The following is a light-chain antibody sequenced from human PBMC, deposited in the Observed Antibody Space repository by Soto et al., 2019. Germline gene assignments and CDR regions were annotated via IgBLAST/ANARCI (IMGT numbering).Light chain of an antibody. V-gene: IGKV3-11*01. CDR3: QQRNIWPPVT. CDR2: GAF. Sequence: EIVMTQSPATLSVSPGERATLSCRASQSLGGSLAWYQQEPGQAPRLLIYGAFNRATGIPARFSGSGSGTDFTLTISSLEPEDFAVYYCQQRNIWPPVTFGQGTRLEIK. J-gene: IGKJ5*01. CDR1: QSLGGS.